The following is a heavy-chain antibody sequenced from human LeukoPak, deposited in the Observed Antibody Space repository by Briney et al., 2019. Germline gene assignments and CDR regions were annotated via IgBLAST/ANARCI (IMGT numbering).Heavy chain of an antibody. CDR2: ISSSSSYI. Sequence: GALRLSCAASGFTFSSYSMNWVRQAPGKGLEWVSSISSSSSYIYYADSVKGRFTISRDNAKNSLYLQMNSLRAEDTAVYYCAFLYCSGGSCYWAYYFDYWGQGTLVTVSS. CDR3: AFLYCSGGSCYWAYYFDY. V-gene: IGHV3-21*01. D-gene: IGHD2-15*01. CDR1: GFTFSSYS. J-gene: IGHJ4*02.